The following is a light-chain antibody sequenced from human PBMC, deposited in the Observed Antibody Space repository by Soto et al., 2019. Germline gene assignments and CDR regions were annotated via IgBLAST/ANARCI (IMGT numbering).Light chain of an antibody. CDR1: QSVSGN. CDR2: GAS. J-gene: IGKJ1*01. V-gene: IGKV3-15*01. Sequence: EIVMTQSPATLSVSPGERATLSCRASQSVSGNLAWYQQKPGQAPRLLIYGASTRATGIPARFSGSGSGTEFTLTISSLQSXXXAVXYXQXXNNWPPAFGQGTKVEIK. CDR3: QXXNNWPPA.